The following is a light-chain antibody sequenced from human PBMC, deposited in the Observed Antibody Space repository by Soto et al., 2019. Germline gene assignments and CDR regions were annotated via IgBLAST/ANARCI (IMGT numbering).Light chain of an antibody. CDR1: QTISSW. CDR3: QHYNGYSGA. CDR2: KAS. Sequence: DIQMTHSPSTLSGSVGDRVTITRRASQTISSWLAWYQQKPGKAPKLLIYKASTLKSGVPSRFSGSGSGTEFTLTISSLQPDDFATYYCQHYNGYSGAVGQGTKVDSK. J-gene: IGKJ1*01. V-gene: IGKV1-5*03.